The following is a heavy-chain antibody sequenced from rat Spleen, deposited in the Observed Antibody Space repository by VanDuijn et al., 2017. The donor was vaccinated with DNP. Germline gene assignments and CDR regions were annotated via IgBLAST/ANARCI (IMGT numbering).Heavy chain of an antibody. CDR2: IIYNGGSP. CDR1: GFTFSDYA. D-gene: IGHD1-12*01. V-gene: IGHV5-7*01. CDR3: ARHRTIMPYYYAMDA. J-gene: IGHJ4*01. Sequence: EVQLVESGGGLVQPGRSMKLSCAASGFTFSDYAMAWVRQAPTKGLEWVATIIYNGGSPYYRDSVKGRFTISRDNAKSTLYLQMDSLRSEDTATYYCARHRTIMPYYYAMDAWGQGASVTVSS.